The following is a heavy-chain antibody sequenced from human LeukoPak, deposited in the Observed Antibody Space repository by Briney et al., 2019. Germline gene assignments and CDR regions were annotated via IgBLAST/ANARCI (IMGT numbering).Heavy chain of an antibody. CDR1: GGTFSSYA. J-gene: IGHJ4*02. CDR3: ARYYYGSGSYYIFDY. V-gene: IGHV1-69*13. D-gene: IGHD3-10*01. Sequence: ASVKVSCTASGGTFSSYAISWVRQAPGQGLEWMGGIIPIFGTANYAQKFQGRVTITADESTSTAYMELSSLRSEDTAVYYCARYYYGSGSYYIFDYWGQGTLVTVSS. CDR2: IIPIFGTA.